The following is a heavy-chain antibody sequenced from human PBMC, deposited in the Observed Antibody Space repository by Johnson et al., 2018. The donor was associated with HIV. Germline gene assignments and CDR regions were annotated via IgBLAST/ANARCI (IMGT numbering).Heavy chain of an antibody. J-gene: IGHJ3*01. CDR3: VKSTQASIVRESGPYGGFHV. V-gene: IGHV3-30*18. CDR2: ISYNGTNK. CDR1: GFTFRSFG. Sequence: QVQLVEFGGGVVQPGKSLRLSCAASGFTFRSFGMHWVRQAPGKGLQWVAVISYNGTNKYYADSVKGRFTISRDNSKNTLYLQMNSLRAEDTALYYYVKSTQASIVRESGPYGGFHVWGQGTMVTVSS. D-gene: IGHD4/OR15-4a*01.